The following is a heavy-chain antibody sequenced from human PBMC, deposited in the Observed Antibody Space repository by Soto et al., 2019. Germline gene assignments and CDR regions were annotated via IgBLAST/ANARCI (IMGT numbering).Heavy chain of an antibody. V-gene: IGHV1-2*02. CDR1: GCIFSAND. CDR2: INPPSGAA. CDR3: VRAHALGFSKWFGS. J-gene: IGHJ5*01. Sequence: ASVKVSCRGYGCIFSANDIQWVRQSPGQGLVWLVCINPPSGAANYAQQFLGLVTMSGDTSAITAYMDLARLKSDDKDVYYCVRAHALGFSKWFGSCGQGTLVT. D-gene: IGHD3-16*01.